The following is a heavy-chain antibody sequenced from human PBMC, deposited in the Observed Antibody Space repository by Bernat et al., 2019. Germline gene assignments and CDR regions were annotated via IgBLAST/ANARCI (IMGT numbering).Heavy chain of an antibody. D-gene: IGHD5-18*01. Sequence: QVQLVQSGAEVKKPGASVKVSCKASGYTFTSYGISWVRQAPGQGLEWMGWISAYNGNTNYAQKLQGRVTIPADAPTSTAYIELGSLRSDDTAVYYCAIRHTARVGGGFVDYWGQGTLVTVSS. CDR1: GYTFTSYG. V-gene: IGHV1-18*01. CDR3: AIRHTARVGGGFVDY. CDR2: ISAYNGNT. J-gene: IGHJ4*02.